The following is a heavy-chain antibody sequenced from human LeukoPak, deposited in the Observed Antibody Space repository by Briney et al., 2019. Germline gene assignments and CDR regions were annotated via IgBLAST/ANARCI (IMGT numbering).Heavy chain of an antibody. Sequence: GGSLRLSCAASGFTFSSSAVSWVRQAPGKGLEWVSSISGSGSGGSTYYADSVKGRFTIPRDNSKNTLYLQMNSLRAEDTAVYYCAKSGYNRFDYWGQGTLVTVSS. CDR1: GFTFSSSA. V-gene: IGHV3-23*01. CDR3: AKSGYNRFDY. CDR2: ISGSGSGGST. D-gene: IGHD5-24*01. J-gene: IGHJ4*02.